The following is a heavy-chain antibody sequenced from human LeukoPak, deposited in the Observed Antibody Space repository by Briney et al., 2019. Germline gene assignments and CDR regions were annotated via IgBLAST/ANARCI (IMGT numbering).Heavy chain of an antibody. CDR1: GGTFSSYA. D-gene: IGHD2-8*01. V-gene: IGHV1-69*01. Sequence: SSVKVFCKASGGTFSSYAISWVRQAPGQGLEWMGGIIPIFGTANYAQKFQGRVTITADESTSTAYMELSSLRSEDTAVYYCARRVGAGYCTNGVCYTPFDYWGQGTLVTVSS. CDR3: ARRVGAGYCTNGVCYTPFDY. CDR2: IIPIFGTA. J-gene: IGHJ4*02.